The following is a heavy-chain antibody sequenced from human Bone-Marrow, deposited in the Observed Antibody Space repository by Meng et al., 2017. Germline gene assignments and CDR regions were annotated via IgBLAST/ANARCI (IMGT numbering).Heavy chain of an antibody. CDR1: GFTFSSYN. D-gene: IGHD3-9*01. CDR3: ARDADWVIFDH. Sequence: GGSLRLSCAASGFTFSSYNMHWVRQTPGEGLVWVSRINTDASITTYADSVKGRFTISRDDAKNTVYLQMNSLRADDTAVYYCARDADWVIFDHWGQGALVTVSS. CDR2: INTDASIT. V-gene: IGHV3-74*03. J-gene: IGHJ4*02.